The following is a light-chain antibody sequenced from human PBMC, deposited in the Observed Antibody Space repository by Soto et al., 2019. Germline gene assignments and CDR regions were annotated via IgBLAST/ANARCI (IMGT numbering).Light chain of an antibody. CDR3: LQYKIYPLT. CDR2: DAS. J-gene: IGKJ4*01. Sequence: DIQVTQSPSAMSASVGDRVTITCRASQGIAYSLAWFQQKPGKVPKRLIYDASSLQSGVPSRFSGSVSCTEFTLTISSLQPEDFATSYCLQYKIYPLTFGGGTKVEIK. V-gene: IGKV1-17*03. CDR1: QGIAYS.